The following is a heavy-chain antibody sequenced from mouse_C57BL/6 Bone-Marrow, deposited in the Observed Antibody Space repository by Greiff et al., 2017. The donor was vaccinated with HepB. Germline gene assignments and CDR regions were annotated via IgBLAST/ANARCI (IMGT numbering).Heavy chain of an antibody. D-gene: IGHD4-1*01. CDR2: IYPRSGNT. Sequence: QVQLKESGAELARPGASVKLSCKASGYTFTSYGISWVKQRTGQGLEWIGEIYPRSGNTYSNEKFKGKATLTADKSSSTAYMELRSLTSEDSAVYFCAREVLTGVFDYWGQGTTLTVSS. CDR1: GYTFTSYG. J-gene: IGHJ2*01. V-gene: IGHV1-81*01. CDR3: AREVLTGVFDY.